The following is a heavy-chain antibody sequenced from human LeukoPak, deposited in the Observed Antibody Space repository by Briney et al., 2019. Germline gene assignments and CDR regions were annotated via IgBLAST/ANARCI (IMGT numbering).Heavy chain of an antibody. CDR2: IFYNGVT. CDR1: GGSISSGAYY. Sequence: SETLSLTCTVSGGSISSGAYYSSWIRHHPGKGLEWIGYIFYNGVTSYNPSLKSRVNISVDTTKNQFSLKLSSVTAADSAVYYCARVWSRSFYDSSGPRQYYFDYWGQGTLVTVS. V-gene: IGHV4-31*03. D-gene: IGHD3-22*01. J-gene: IGHJ4*02. CDR3: ARVWSRSFYDSSGPRQYYFDY.